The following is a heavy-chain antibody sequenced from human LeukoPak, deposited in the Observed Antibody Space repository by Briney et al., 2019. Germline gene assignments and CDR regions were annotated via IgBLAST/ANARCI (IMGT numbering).Heavy chain of an antibody. J-gene: IGHJ4*02. D-gene: IGHD3-22*01. CDR1: GFNFSDYY. CDR2: ISSSGNII. CDR3: AKAPGADYYDSSGYPDY. Sequence: GGSLRLSCAASGFNFSDYYMSWIRQAPGKGLAWVSDISSSGNIISYVDSVKGRFTVSRDNAKNSLYLQMNSLRAEDTALYYCAKAPGADYYDSSGYPDYWGQGTLVTVSS. V-gene: IGHV3-11*01.